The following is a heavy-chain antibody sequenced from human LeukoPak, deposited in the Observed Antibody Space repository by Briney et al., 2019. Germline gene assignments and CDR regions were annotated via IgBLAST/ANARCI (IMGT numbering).Heavy chain of an antibody. CDR1: GFTFSSYS. V-gene: IGHV3-48*01. Sequence: PGGSLRLSCAASGFTFSSYSMNWVRQAPGKGLEWVSYVSSSSSTIYYADSVKGRFTISRDNAKNSLYLQMNSLRAEDTAVYYCARPMGRYYYASGSHEFDIWGQGTMVTVSS. J-gene: IGHJ3*02. CDR3: ARPMGRYYYASGSHEFDI. CDR2: VSSSSSTI. D-gene: IGHD3-10*01.